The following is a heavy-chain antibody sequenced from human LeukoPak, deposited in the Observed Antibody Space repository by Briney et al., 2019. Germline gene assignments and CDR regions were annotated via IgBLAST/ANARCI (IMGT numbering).Heavy chain of an antibody. V-gene: IGHV1-18*01. CDR3: ARAGNHYENSGYFGWFDP. CDR2: ISAYNGNT. D-gene: IGHD3-22*01. Sequence: ASVKVSCKASGYTFTSYGISWVRQAPGQGLEWMGWISAYNGNTNYAQKLQGRVTMTTDTSTSTAYMELRSLRSDDTAVYYCARAGNHYENSGYFGWFDPWGQGSLVTVSS. J-gene: IGHJ5*02. CDR1: GYTFTSYG.